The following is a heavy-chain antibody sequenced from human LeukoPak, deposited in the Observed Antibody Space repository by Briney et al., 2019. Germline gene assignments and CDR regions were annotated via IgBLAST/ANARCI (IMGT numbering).Heavy chain of an antibody. J-gene: IGHJ4*02. CDR2: ISYDGRSK. CDR3: AKGGVATVDYLDY. Sequence: GGSLRLSCVASGFTFGSYGMHWVRQAPGKGLEWLAVISYDGRSKYYADSVKGRFTISRDDSKNKVHLQMNSLRAEDTALYYCAKGGVATVDYLDYWGQGTLVTVSS. D-gene: IGHD5-12*01. V-gene: IGHV3-30*18. CDR1: GFTFGSYG.